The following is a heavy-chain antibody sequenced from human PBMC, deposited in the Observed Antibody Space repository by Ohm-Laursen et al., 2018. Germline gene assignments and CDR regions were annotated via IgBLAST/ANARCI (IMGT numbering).Heavy chain of an antibody. V-gene: IGHV1-2*05. CDR3: ATLTARLNYYFDY. Sequence: ASVKVSCKASGYSFSDYHIHWVRQVPGQGLEWMGRIDPYSDDTKYAQNFQGRVTMTTDTSIGTAYMELSRLTSADTGVYYCATLTARLNYYFDYWGQGTLVTVSS. CDR2: IDPYSDDT. CDR1: GYSFSDYH. J-gene: IGHJ4*02. D-gene: IGHD6-6*01.